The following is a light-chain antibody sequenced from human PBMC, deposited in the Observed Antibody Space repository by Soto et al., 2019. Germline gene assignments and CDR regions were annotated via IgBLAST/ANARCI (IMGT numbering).Light chain of an antibody. Sequence: EIVLTQSPGTLSLSPGERATLSCRASQSVSSSYLAWYQQKPGQAPRLLIYGASSRATGIPDRFSGSGSGTDFTLTISRLEPEDFAVYYCQQYVTSTSTFGQGTTVEIK. CDR3: QQYVTSTST. V-gene: IGKV3-20*01. J-gene: IGKJ1*01. CDR1: QSVSSSY. CDR2: GAS.